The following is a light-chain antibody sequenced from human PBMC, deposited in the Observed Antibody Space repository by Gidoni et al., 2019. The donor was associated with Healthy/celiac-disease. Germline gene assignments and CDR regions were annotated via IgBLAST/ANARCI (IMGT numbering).Light chain of an antibody. CDR1: QSVSSY. V-gene: IGKV3-11*01. CDR2: DAS. CDR3: QQRSNWLFT. J-gene: IGKJ3*01. Sequence: DIVLTQSPATLSVSPGERATLSCRASQSVSSYLDWYQQKPGQAPRLLIYDASNRATGIPARFSGSGSGTDFTLTISSLEPEDFAVYYCQQRSNWLFTFGPGTKVDIK.